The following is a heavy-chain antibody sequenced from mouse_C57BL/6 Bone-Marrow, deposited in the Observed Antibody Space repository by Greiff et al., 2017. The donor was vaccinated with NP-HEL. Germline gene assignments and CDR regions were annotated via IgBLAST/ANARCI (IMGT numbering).Heavy chain of an antibody. CDR3: ARDEDYYGSSPYYAMDY. D-gene: IGHD1-1*01. V-gene: IGHV2-6*03. J-gene: IGHJ4*01. CDR2: IWSDGST. Sequence: VQLQQSGPGLVAPSQSLSITCTVSGFSLTSYGVHWVRQPPGKGLEWLVVIWSDGSTTYNSALKSRLSISKDNSKSQVFLKMNSLQTDDTAMYYCARDEDYYGSSPYYAMDYWGQGTSVTVSS. CDR1: GFSLTSYG.